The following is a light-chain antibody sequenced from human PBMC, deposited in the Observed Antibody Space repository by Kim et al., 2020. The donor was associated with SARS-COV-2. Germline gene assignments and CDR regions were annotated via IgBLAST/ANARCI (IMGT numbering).Light chain of an antibody. CDR2: DVS. CDR1: GSDVGGYNY. Sequence: QSVTSAGTGTGSDVGGYNYVSWYQHHPGKAPKLMIYDVSNRPSGVSNRFSGSKSGNTASLTISGLQAEDEADYYCSSYTSSSTYVFGTGTKVTVL. J-gene: IGLJ1*01. V-gene: IGLV2-14*03. CDR3: SSYTSSSTYV.